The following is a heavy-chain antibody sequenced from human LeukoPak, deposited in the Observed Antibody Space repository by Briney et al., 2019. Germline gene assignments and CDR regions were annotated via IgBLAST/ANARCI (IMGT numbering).Heavy chain of an antibody. V-gene: IGHV2-70*11. CDR1: GFSLSTIGMC. D-gene: IGHD4-17*01. CDR3: ARIQMTTGRFYFDF. Sequence: SGPALVKPTQTLTLTCTFSGFSLSTIGMCVTWFRQPPGKALERLARIDWDDDKWYNTSLKTRLTISKDTSKNLVVLTMTNMDPVDTATYYCARIQMTTGRFYFDFWGQGALVTVSS. CDR2: IDWDDDK. J-gene: IGHJ4*02.